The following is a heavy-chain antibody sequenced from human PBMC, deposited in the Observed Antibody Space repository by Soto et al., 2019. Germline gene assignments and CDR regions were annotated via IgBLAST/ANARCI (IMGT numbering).Heavy chain of an antibody. D-gene: IGHD1-26*01. CDR2: IVVMSNAA. J-gene: IGHJ4*02. Sequence: QVVLLQSGAEVKEPGSSVRLSCQVSGSTFNNFAFSWVRQAPGQGPEGLGGIVVMSNAADYSQRFQDRVMITADTSTSTLYMELGSLTFDDTAVYYCARAIKRWEVNYYFDYWGQGTLVTVSS. CDR3: ARAIKRWEVNYYFDY. CDR1: GSTFNNFA. V-gene: IGHV1-69*06.